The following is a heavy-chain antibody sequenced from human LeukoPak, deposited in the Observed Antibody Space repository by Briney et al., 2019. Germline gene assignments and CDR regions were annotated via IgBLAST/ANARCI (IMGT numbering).Heavy chain of an antibody. CDR1: GFTVSSNY. Sequence: PGRSLRLSCAASGFTVSSNYMSWVRQPPGKGLEWVSVIYSGSRTFYADSVKGRFTISRDNSKNTLHLQMDSLRAEDTAVYYCARVYYGSGSLYYYYYYMDVWGKGTTVTISS. CDR3: ARVYYGSGSLYYYYYYMDV. D-gene: IGHD3-10*01. J-gene: IGHJ6*03. V-gene: IGHV3-53*01. CDR2: IYSGSRT.